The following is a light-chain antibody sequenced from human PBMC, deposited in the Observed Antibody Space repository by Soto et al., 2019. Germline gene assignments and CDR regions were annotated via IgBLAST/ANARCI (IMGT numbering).Light chain of an antibody. CDR3: QQYGTSPRT. V-gene: IGKV3-20*01. J-gene: IGKJ5*01. CDR2: GAS. CDR1: QSVSSSY. Sequence: EIVLTQSPGTLSLSPWERATLSCRASQSVSSSYLAWYQQKPGQAPRLFIYGASSRATGIPDRFSGSGSGTDFTLTISRLEPEDFAVYICQQYGTSPRTFGQGTRLEIK.